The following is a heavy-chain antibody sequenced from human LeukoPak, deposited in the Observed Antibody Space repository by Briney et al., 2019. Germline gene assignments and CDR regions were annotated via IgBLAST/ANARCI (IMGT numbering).Heavy chain of an antibody. Sequence: SETLSLTCTVSGGSISSSSYYWGWLRQPPGKGLEWIGSIYYSGSTYYNPSLKSRVTISVDTSKNQFSLKLSSVTAADTAVYYCARETYYYDSSGYSYFDYWGQGTLVTVSS. D-gene: IGHD3-22*01. J-gene: IGHJ4*02. V-gene: IGHV4-39*01. CDR2: IYYSGST. CDR3: ARETYYYDSSGYSYFDY. CDR1: GGSISSSSYY.